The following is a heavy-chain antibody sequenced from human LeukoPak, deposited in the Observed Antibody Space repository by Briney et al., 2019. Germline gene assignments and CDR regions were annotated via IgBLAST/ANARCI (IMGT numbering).Heavy chain of an antibody. J-gene: IGHJ4*02. CDR3: AREGLVYDSNLYEF. V-gene: IGHV4-30-4*01. Sequence: SETLSLTCTVSGGSISSGDYYWSWIRQPPGKGLEWIAYMYYSGSTYYNPSLKSRVSMSIDKSKNQFSLKLSSVTAADTAVYYCAREGLVYDSNLYEFWGQGTLVTVSS. CDR1: GGSISSGDYY. CDR2: MYYSGST. D-gene: IGHD5-24*01.